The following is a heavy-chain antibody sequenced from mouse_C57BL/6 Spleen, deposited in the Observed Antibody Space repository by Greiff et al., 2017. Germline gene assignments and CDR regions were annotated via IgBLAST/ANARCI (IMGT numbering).Heavy chain of an antibody. CDR2: IDPSDSYT. D-gene: IGHD1-1*01. CDR3: ARFYYGSSYWYFGG. J-gene: IGHJ1*03. Sequence: QVQLKQPGAELVMPGASVKLSCKASGYTFTSYWMHWVKQRPGQGLEWIGEIDPSDSYTNYNQKFKGKSTLTVDKSSSTAYMQLSSLTSEDSAVYYCARFYYGSSYWYFGGWGTGTTVTVAS. CDR1: GYTFTSYW. V-gene: IGHV1-69*01.